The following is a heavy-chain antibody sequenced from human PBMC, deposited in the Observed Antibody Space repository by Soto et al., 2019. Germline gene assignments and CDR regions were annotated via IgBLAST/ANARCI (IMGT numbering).Heavy chain of an antibody. CDR1: GFTFSSYA. Sequence: EVQLLESGGGLVQPGGSLRLSCAASGFTFSSYAMSWVRQAPGKGLEWVSGISGSGGNTYYADSVKGRFTISRDSSKSALFLQMKSLRVEDTALYYCSKLGGYTYGYYFHYWGQGALVTVSS. CDR2: ISGSGGNT. V-gene: IGHV3-23*01. J-gene: IGHJ4*02. CDR3: SKLGGYTYGYYFHY. D-gene: IGHD5-18*01.